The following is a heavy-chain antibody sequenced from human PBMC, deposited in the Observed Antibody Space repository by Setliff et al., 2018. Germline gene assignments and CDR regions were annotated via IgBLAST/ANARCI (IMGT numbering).Heavy chain of an antibody. J-gene: IGHJ4*02. CDR3: ARESATIGEFPLYYFDK. CDR2: VYHSGSS. D-gene: IGHD3-10*01. V-gene: IGHV4-38-2*02. Sequence: SETLSLTCTVSGYPISRGFYWGWIRQSPGKGLEWIGSVYHSGSSYQNPSLRSRIAVSVDTSKNQFSLRLNSVTAADTAVYFCARESATIGEFPLYYFDKWGQGIPVTVSS. CDR1: GYPISRGFY.